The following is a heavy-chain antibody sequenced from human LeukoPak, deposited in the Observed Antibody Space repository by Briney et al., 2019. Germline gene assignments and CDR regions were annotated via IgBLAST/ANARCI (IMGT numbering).Heavy chain of an antibody. J-gene: IGHJ4*02. CDR3: ASPEGVSSGWYSLDY. Sequence: PGRSLRLSCAASGFTFSSYGMHWVRQAPGKGLEWVAVISYDGSNKNYADSVKGRFTISRDNSKNTLYLQMNSLRAEDTAVYYCASPEGVSSGWYSLDYWGQGTLVTVSS. V-gene: IGHV3-30*03. CDR1: GFTFSSYG. CDR2: ISYDGSNK. D-gene: IGHD6-19*01.